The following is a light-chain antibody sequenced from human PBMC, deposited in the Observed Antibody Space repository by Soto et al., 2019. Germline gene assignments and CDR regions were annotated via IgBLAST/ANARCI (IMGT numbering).Light chain of an antibody. CDR2: EVS. J-gene: IGLJ1*01. CDR1: SSDVGGYNY. V-gene: IGLV2-14*01. CDR3: SSYTSSSTYV. Sequence: QSALTQPASVSGSPGQSITISCTGTSSDVGGYNYVSWYQQHPGKAPKLMIYEVSNRPSGVSNRFSGSKSGNTASLTISGLQAADEGDYYCSSYTSSSTYVFGTGTKLTVL.